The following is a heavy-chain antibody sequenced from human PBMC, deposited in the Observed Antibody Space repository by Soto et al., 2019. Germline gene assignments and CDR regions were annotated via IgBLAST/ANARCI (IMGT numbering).Heavy chain of an antibody. CDR3: AHSSIFGVVIHPFDY. J-gene: IGHJ4*02. V-gene: IGHV4-34*01. D-gene: IGHD3-3*01. CDR2: INHSGST. CDR1: GGSLSGYY. Sequence: SETLSLTCAVYGGSLSGYYWSWIRQPPGKGLEWIGEINHSGSTNYNPSLKSRVTTSVDTSKNQFSLKLSSVTAADTAVYYCAHSSIFGVVIHPFDYWGQGTLVTVSS.